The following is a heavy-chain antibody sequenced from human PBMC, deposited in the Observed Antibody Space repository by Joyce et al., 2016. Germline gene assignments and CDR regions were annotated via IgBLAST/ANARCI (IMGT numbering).Heavy chain of an antibody. J-gene: IGHJ4*02. CDR3: ARQAVTGPEIDF. Sequence: QLQLKESGPGLVKPSETLSLTCTVSGGSIDDSSSYWGWIRQSPGKVLEWIGTVHRRGTSYDRPSLKSRVTVSTELSKNQFSLRLTSVNAADTAIYYCARQAVTGPEIDFWGQGTLVTVS. D-gene: IGHD6-19*01. CDR1: GGSIDDSSSY. CDR2: VHRRGTS. V-gene: IGHV4-39*01.